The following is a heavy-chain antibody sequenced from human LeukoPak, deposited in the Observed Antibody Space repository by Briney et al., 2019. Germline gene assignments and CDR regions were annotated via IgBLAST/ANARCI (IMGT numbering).Heavy chain of an antibody. CDR2: IYHSGST. Sequence: SETLSLTCTVSGYSISSGYYWGWIRQPPGKGLEWIGSIYHSGSTYYNPSLKSRVTISVDTSKNQFSLKLSSVTAADTAVYYCAKGSNIQLWLLGWFDPWGQGTLVTVSS. CDR3: AKGSNIQLWLLGWFDP. CDR1: GYSISSGYY. J-gene: IGHJ5*02. V-gene: IGHV4-38-2*02. D-gene: IGHD5-18*01.